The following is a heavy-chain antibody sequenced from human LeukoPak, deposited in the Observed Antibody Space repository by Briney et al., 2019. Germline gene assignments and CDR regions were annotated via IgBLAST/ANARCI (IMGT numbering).Heavy chain of an antibody. V-gene: IGHV1-8*01. CDR2: MNPNSGNT. D-gene: IGHD4-23*01. CDR3: ARGPNKSDGGNSGSAWFDP. Sequence: ASVKVSCKASGYTFTSYDINWVRQATGQGLEWMGWMNPNSGNTGYAQKFQGRVTMTRNTSISTAYMELTSLRSEDTAVYYCARGPNKSDGGNSGSAWFDPWGQGTLVTVSS. J-gene: IGHJ5*02. CDR1: GYTFTSYD.